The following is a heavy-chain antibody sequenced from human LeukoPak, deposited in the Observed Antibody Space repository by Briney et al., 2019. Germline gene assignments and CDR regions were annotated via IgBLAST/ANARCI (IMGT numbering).Heavy chain of an antibody. V-gene: IGHV1-18*01. Sequence: ASVKVSCTASGYTFNRYGFSWVRQAPGQGLEWVGWISGYNGNTNYAQKLQGRVTMTIDTSTSTTYMELTSLRSDDTAVYYCARSGVVPAAPDFNWFDPWGQGTLVTVSS. CDR2: ISGYNGNT. D-gene: IGHD2-2*01. CDR1: GYTFNRYG. CDR3: ARSGVVPAAPDFNWFDP. J-gene: IGHJ5*02.